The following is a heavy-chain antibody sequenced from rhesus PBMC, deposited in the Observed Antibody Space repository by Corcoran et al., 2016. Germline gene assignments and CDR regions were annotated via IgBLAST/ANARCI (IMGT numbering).Heavy chain of an antibody. D-gene: IGHD6-25*01. CDR3: ARSPLAATGKIFDY. J-gene: IGHJ4*01. Sequence: QVQLQESGPGLVKPSETLSLTCAVSGGSFSSYWWSCISQPPGQGLSWIGEINGNSGSTNYNPSLKSRVTSSKDASKNQFSLKLSSVTAADTAVFYCARSPLAATGKIFDYWGQGVLVTVSS. V-gene: IGHV4-80*01. CDR1: GGSFSSYW. CDR2: INGNSGST.